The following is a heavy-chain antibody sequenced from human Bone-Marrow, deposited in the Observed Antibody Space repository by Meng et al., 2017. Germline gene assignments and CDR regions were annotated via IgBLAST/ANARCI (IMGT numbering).Heavy chain of an antibody. Sequence: SVKVSCKASGGTFSSYAISWVRQAPGQGLEWMGWIIPIFGTANYAQKFQGRVTITADESTSTAYMELSSLRSEDTAVYYCASSPYSSSWYVEGGFDYWGQGTLVTVSS. V-gene: IGHV1-69*13. D-gene: IGHD6-13*01. J-gene: IGHJ4*02. CDR3: ASSPYSSSWYVEGGFDY. CDR1: GGTFSSYA. CDR2: IIPIFGTA.